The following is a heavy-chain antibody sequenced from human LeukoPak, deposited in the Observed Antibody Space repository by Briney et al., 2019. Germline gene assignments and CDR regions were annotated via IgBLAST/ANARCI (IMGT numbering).Heavy chain of an antibody. Sequence: GGSLRLSCAASGFTFSTYTMYWVRHPPGKRLERVSIIGNNGGGIHYADSVKGRFTISRDNFKNALYLQMNSLRVEDTAVYYCAIDPNWGTHSWGQGVLVTVSS. CDR3: AIDPNWGTHS. D-gene: IGHD7-27*01. CDR2: IGNNGGGI. CDR1: GFTFSTYT. J-gene: IGHJ4*02. V-gene: IGHV3-23*01.